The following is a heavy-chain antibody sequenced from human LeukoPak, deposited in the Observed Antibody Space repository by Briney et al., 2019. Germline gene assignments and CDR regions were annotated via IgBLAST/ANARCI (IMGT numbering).Heavy chain of an antibody. J-gene: IGHJ4*02. V-gene: IGHV4-39*07. CDR3: ARGRLARSPYFDY. Sequence: SETLSLTCSVSGGSISSSSYYWGWIRQPPGKGLEWIGSMYYSGRTYYNPSLKSRVTISVDTSKNQFSLKLSSVTAADTAVYYCARGRLARSPYFDYWGQGTLVTVSS. D-gene: IGHD6-19*01. CDR2: MYYSGRT. CDR1: GGSISSSSYY.